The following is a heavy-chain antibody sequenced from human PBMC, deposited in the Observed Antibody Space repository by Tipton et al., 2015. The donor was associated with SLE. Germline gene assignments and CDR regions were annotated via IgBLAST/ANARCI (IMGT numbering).Heavy chain of an antibody. CDR1: GFTFGDYA. CDR2: IRSKAYGGTT. V-gene: IGHV3-49*03. Sequence: RSLRLSCTASGFTFGDYAMSWFRQAPGKGLEWVGSIRSKAYGGTTEYAASVKGRFTISRDDSKSIAYLQMNSLKTEDTAVYYCTRDRAAAGPDAFDIWGQGTMVTVSS. CDR3: TRDRAAAGPDAFDI. J-gene: IGHJ3*02. D-gene: IGHD6-13*01.